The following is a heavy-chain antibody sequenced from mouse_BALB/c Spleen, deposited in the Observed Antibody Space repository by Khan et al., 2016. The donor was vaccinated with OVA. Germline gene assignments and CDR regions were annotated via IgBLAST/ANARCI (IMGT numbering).Heavy chain of an antibody. D-gene: IGHD2-3*01. CDR1: GYSITSVYA. J-gene: IGHJ4*01. Sequence: VQLKESGPGLVKPSQSLSLTCTVTGYSITSVYAWNWIRQFPGNKLEWMGYISYSGSTNYNPALKSRISITRDTSKNQFFLQLNSVTTEDTATYYCARDGSRYNYAMDYWGQGTSVTVSS. CDR2: ISYSGST. V-gene: IGHV3-2*02. CDR3: ARDGSRYNYAMDY.